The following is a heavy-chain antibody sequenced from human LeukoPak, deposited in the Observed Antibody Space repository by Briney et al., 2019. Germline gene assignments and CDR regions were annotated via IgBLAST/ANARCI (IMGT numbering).Heavy chain of an antibody. J-gene: IGHJ4*02. V-gene: IGHV4-34*01. D-gene: IGHD1-14*01. CDR3: ASQPGYYYFDY. CDR2: INHSGST. Sequence: SETLSLTCAVYGGSFSGYYWSWIRQPPGKGLEWIGEINHSGSTNYNPSLKSRVTTSVDTSKNQFSLKLSSVTAADTAVYYCASQPGYYYFDYWGQGTPVTVSS. CDR1: GGSFSGYY.